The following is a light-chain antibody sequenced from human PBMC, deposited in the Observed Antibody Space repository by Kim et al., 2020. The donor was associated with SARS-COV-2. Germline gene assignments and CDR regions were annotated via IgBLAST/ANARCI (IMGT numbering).Light chain of an antibody. CDR2: DAS. CDR1: QVVSSY. CDR3: QQRSNWPPWT. V-gene: IGKV3-11*01. J-gene: IGKJ1*01. Sequence: SPGQRAPLSCRASQVVSSYFAWYQQKPGQAPRLLIYDASNRATGIPARFSGSGSGTDFTLTISSLEPEDFAVYYCQQRSNWPPWTFGQGTKVDIK.